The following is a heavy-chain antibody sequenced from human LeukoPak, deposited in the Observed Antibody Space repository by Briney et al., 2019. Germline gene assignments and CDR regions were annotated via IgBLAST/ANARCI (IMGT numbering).Heavy chain of an antibody. CDR2: MNPNSGNT. J-gene: IGHJ5*02. CDR3: ARDFFNYYDKGT. D-gene: IGHD3-22*01. V-gene: IGHV1-8*01. CDR1: GYTFTSYD. Sequence: ASVKVSCKASGYTFTSYDINWVRQATGQGLEWMGWMNPNSGNTGYAQKFQDRVIMTRNTSISTAYMELSSLRSEDTAVYYCARDFFNYYDKGTWGQGTLVTVSS.